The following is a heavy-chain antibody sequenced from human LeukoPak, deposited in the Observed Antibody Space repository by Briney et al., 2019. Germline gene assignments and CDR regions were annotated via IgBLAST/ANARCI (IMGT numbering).Heavy chain of an antibody. J-gene: IGHJ3*02. Sequence: PSVKVSCKASGYTLTGYYMHWVRQPPGQGLEWMGLINPNSGGTNYAQKFQGRVTMTRDTSISTAYMELSRLRSDDTAVYYCARDLGSTSLFQAYDAFDIWGQGTMVTVSS. CDR3: ARDLGSTSLFQAYDAFDI. CDR2: INPNSGGT. V-gene: IGHV1-2*02. D-gene: IGHD2-2*01. CDR1: GYTLTGYY.